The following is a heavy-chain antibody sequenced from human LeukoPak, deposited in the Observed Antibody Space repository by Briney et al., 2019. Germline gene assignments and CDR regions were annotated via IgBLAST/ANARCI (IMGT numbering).Heavy chain of an antibody. D-gene: IGHD6-13*01. Sequence: SETLSLTCAVYGGSFSGYYWSWIRQPPGKGLEWIGEINHSGSTNYNPSLKSRVTISVDTSKNQFSLKLSSVTAADTAVYYCARRERGNSSSRSLFDYWGQGTLVTVSS. CDR2: INHSGST. CDR1: GGSFSGYY. V-gene: IGHV4-34*01. J-gene: IGHJ4*02. CDR3: ARRERGNSSSRSLFDY.